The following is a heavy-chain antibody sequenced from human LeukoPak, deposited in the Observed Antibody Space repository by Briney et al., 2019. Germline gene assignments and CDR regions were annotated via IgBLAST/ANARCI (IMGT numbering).Heavy chain of an antibody. Sequence: GGSLRLSCAASGFTFDDYTMHWVRQAPGKGLEWVSLISWDGVSTYYADSVKGRFTISRDNSKNSLYLQMNSLRTEDTALYYCAKDDGSGYYRGYYFDYWGQGTLVTVSS. D-gene: IGHD3-22*01. CDR2: ISWDGVST. J-gene: IGHJ4*02. V-gene: IGHV3-43*01. CDR1: GFTFDDYT. CDR3: AKDDGSGYYRGYYFDY.